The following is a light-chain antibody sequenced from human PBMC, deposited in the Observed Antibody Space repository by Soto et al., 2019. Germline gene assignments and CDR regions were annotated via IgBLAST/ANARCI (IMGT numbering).Light chain of an antibody. CDR2: AAS. J-gene: IGKJ1*01. Sequence: IVLTQSPGTLSLSPGERATLSCRASQSVSSNSLAWYQQKPGQAPRLFIYAASSRATGIPDRFSGSGSGTDFTLTINRLEPEDFAVYYCQHYSSSLWTFGQGTKVEIK. CDR3: QHYSSSLWT. V-gene: IGKV3-20*01. CDR1: QSVSSNS.